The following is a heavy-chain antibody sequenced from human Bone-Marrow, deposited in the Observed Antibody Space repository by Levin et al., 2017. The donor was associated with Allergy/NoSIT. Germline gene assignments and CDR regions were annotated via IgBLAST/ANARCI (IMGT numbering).Heavy chain of an antibody. CDR3: TTTQGEDAFDI. CDR2: IKSKTDGGTT. V-gene: IGHV3-15*01. Sequence: GESLKISCAASGFTFSNAWMSWVRQAPGKGLEWVGRIKSKTDGGTTDYAAPVKGRFTISRDDSKNTLYLQMNSLKTEDTAVYYCTTTQGEDAFDIWGQGTMVTVSS. CDR1: GFTFSNAW. J-gene: IGHJ3*02.